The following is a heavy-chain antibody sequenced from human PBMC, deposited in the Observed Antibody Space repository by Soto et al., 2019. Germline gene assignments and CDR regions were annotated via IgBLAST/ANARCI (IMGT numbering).Heavy chain of an antibody. J-gene: IGHJ6*04. CDR3: ARRAYNYANMDV. D-gene: IGHD5-18*01. CDR2: INPSGGST. Sequence: QVQLVQSGAEVKKPGASVKVSCETSGYTFTTYYMHWVRRAPGQGLEWMGMINPSGGSTSYAQKFQGRVTMTRDTSTRTIYRELSSLRRDDTAIYYCARRAYNYANMDVWGKGTTVTVSS. V-gene: IGHV1-46*01. CDR1: GYTFTTYY.